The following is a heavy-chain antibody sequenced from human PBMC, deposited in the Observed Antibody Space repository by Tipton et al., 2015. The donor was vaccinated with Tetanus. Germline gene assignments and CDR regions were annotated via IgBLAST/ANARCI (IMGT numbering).Heavy chain of an antibody. V-gene: IGHV4-4*07. D-gene: IGHD3-10*01. Sequence: TLSLTCTVSRGPISSYYWSWIRQPAGKGLEWIGHISNGNTDYSRSLKSRVTLSVDTSKNQFSLRLTSVTAADTAVYYCARSKLLWFGESLSGFDSWGQGTLVTVSA. CDR2: ISNGNT. CDR3: ARSKLLWFGESLSGFDS. CDR1: RGPISSYY. J-gene: IGHJ4*02.